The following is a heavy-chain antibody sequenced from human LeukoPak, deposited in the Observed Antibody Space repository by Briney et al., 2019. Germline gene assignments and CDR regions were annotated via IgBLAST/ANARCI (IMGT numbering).Heavy chain of an antibody. J-gene: IGHJ6*03. V-gene: IGHV5-51*01. CDR3: ARVGYSSGWQTCGYNYYYYMDV. D-gene: IGHD6-25*01. Sequence: GESLKISCKGSGYSFTSYWIGWVRQMPGKGLEWMGIIYPGDSDTRYSPSFQGQVTISADKSISTAYVQWSSLKASDTAMYYCARVGYSSGWQTCGYNYYYYMDVWGKGTTVTVSS. CDR2: IYPGDSDT. CDR1: GYSFTSYW.